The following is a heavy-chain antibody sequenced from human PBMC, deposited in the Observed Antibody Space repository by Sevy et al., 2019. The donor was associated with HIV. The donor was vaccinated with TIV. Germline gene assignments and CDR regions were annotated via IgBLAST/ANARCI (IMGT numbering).Heavy chain of an antibody. CDR1: GFTFSYAW. J-gene: IGHJ6*02. CDR3: STDPIIVLLVTDGMDV. CDR2: IKSKADGGTT. D-gene: IGHD2-8*02. V-gene: IGHV3-15*01. Sequence: GGSLRLSCVASGFTFSYAWMTWVRQAPGKGLEWVGRIKSKADGGTTGYAAPVKGRFTISRDDSKNTLYLQMTSLKTEDTAVYYCSTDPIIVLLVTDGMDVWGQGTTVTVSS.